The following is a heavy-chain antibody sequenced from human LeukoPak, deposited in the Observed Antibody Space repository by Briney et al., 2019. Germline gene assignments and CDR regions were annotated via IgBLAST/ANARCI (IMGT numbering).Heavy chain of an antibody. CDR3: ASGWFGELTLGY. Sequence: PGGSLRLSCAASGFTVSSNYMSWVRQAPGKGLEWFSVIYSGGSTYYADSVKRRFTISRDNSKNTLYLQMNSLRAEDTAVYYCASGWFGELTLGYWGQGTMVTVSS. V-gene: IGHV3-66*01. CDR1: GFTVSSNY. D-gene: IGHD3-10*01. J-gene: IGHJ4*02. CDR2: IYSGGST.